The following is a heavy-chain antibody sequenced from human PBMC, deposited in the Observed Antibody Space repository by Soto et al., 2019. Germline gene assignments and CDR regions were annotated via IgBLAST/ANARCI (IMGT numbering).Heavy chain of an antibody. CDR3: AHGSCSSADCYPNPYLDY. CDR2: IYWDDDE. J-gene: IGHJ4*02. V-gene: IGHV2-5*02. Sequence: QITLKESGPTLVKPTQTLTLTCTFSGFSLSTTAEGVGWIRQPPGKALEWLALIYWDDDERYSPSLKSMLTITKHTSRNQVVLTMTNVDPVDTATYYCAHGSCSSADCYPNPYLDYWGQGILVTVSS. D-gene: IGHD2-2*01. CDR1: GFSLSTTAEG.